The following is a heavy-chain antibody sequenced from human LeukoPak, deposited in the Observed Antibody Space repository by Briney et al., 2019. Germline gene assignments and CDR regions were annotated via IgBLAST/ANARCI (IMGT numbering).Heavy chain of an antibody. D-gene: IGHD3-10*01. CDR3: ARDGVLLWGPSGP. Sequence: QTGESLRLSCTASGFNFGIYGMHWVRQAPGKGLEWVAVMWDDGTNEYYVESVKGRFTISRDNGKRTLYLQMNSLRVEDTAVYYCARDGVLLWGPSGPWGQGTLVTVSS. CDR1: GFNFGIYG. J-gene: IGHJ5*02. V-gene: IGHV3-33*01. CDR2: MWDDGTNE.